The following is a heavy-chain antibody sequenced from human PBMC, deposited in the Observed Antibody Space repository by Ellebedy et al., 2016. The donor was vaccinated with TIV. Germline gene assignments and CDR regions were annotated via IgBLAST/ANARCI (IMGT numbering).Heavy chain of an antibody. D-gene: IGHD3-22*01. CDR3: ARELMGGNGYYYRSWYFDL. V-gene: IGHV1-69*13. CDR1: GYTFTSYG. Sequence: ASVKVSCKASGYTFTSYGISWVRQAPGQGLEWMGGIIPIFGTANYAQKFQGRVTITADESTSTAYMELSSLRSEDTAVYYCARELMGGNGYYYRSWYFDLWGRGTLVTVSS. CDR2: IIPIFGTA. J-gene: IGHJ2*01.